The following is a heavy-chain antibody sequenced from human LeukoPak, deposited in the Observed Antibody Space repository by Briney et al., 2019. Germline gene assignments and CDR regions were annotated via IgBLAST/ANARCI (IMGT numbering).Heavy chain of an antibody. CDR1: GDSISSGDNY. CDR2: IYFSGST. J-gene: IGHJ4*02. Sequence: SETLSLTCTVSGDSISSGDNYWSWIRQPPGKGLEWIGYIYFSGSTYYNPSLKSRVTISVDTSKNQFSLKLSSVTAADTAVYYCASPMVRGVILPPPFDYWGQGTLVTVSS. V-gene: IGHV4-30-4*08. D-gene: IGHD3-10*01. CDR3: ASPMVRGVILPPPFDY.